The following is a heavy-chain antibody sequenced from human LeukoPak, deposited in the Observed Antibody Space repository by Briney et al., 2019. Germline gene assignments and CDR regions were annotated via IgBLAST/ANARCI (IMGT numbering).Heavy chain of an antibody. Sequence: SEPLSLTCTVSGGSISSYYWSWIRQPPGKGLEWIGYIYYSGSTNYNPSLKSRVTISVDTSKNQFSLKLSSVTAADTAVYYCARSYSNDGYYYYYYMDVWGKGTTVTVSS. CDR1: GGSISSYY. V-gene: IGHV4-59*01. D-gene: IGHD4-11*01. J-gene: IGHJ6*03. CDR3: ARSYSNDGYYYYYYMDV. CDR2: IYYSGST.